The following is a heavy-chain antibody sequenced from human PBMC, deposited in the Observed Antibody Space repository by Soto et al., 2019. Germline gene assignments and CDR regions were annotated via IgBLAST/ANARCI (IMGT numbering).Heavy chain of an antibody. D-gene: IGHD3-9*01. CDR3: ARESLVRYFDWLLFQRPPPDFYGMNA. V-gene: IGHV1-18*04. CDR2: INAFDGNT. J-gene: IGHJ6*02. CDR1: GYTFTSYG. Sequence: RASVKVSCKASGYTFTSYGISWVRQAPGQGLEWMGWINAFDGNTTYAQKLQGRVTMTTDTSTSTADMELRSLRSDDTAVYCCARESLVRYFDWLLFQRPPPDFYGMNAWAKGPRSPSP.